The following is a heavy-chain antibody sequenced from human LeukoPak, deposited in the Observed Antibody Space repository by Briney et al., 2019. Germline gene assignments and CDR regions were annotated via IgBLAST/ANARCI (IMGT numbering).Heavy chain of an antibody. Sequence: SETLSLACTVSGGSINSSSYYWGWIRQPPGQGLKWIGSIYYSGSTYNNPSLQSRVTLSVDTSKNQFSLKLNSVTAADTGVYYCATHGGDASGSSNFDHWGQGTLVTVSS. CDR3: ATHGGDASGSSNFDH. D-gene: IGHD3-10*01. CDR2: IYYSGST. CDR1: GGSINSSSYY. J-gene: IGHJ4*02. V-gene: IGHV4-39*01.